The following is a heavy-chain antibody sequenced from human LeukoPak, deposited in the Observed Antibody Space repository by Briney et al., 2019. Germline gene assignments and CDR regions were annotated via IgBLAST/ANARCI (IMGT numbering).Heavy chain of an antibody. D-gene: IGHD2-15*01. CDR1: GFTFDDYA. CDR3: AKDLGSAITSALVLDV. J-gene: IGHJ6*02. V-gene: IGHV3-9*01. Sequence: PGRSLRLSCAASGFTFDDYAMHWVRQAPGKGLEWVSGITWNRDNIGYGDSVKGRFTISRDNVKSALYLQMNSLRPEDTALYYCAKDLGSAITSALVLDVWGQGTTVIVSS. CDR2: ITWNRDNI.